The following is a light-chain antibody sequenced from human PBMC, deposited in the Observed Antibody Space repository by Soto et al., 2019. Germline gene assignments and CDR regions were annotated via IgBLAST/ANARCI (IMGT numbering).Light chain of an antibody. J-gene: IGLJ2*01. Sequence: QSVLTQPASVSGSPGQSITISCTGTSSDVGGYNYVSWYQQYPGTAPKLMIYDASNRHSGVSNRFSGAKSGNSASLTISGLRAEDVADYYCSSYTSRSTLNVEFGGGTKLNV. CDR3: SSYTSRSTLNVE. CDR1: SSDVGGYNY. V-gene: IGLV2-14*01. CDR2: DAS.